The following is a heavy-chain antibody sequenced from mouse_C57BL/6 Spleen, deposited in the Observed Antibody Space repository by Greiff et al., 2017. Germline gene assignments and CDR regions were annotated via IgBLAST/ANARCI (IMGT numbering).Heavy chain of an antibody. D-gene: IGHD3-2*02. Sequence: QVQLQQPGTELVKPGASVKLSCKASGYTFTSYWMHWVKQRPGQGLEWIGNINPSNGGTNYNEKFKSKATLTVDKSSSTAYMQLSSLTSEDSAVYYCARGDQTAQAYYYAMDYWGQGTSVTVSS. V-gene: IGHV1-53*01. CDR1: GYTFTSYW. J-gene: IGHJ4*01. CDR3: ARGDQTAQAYYYAMDY. CDR2: INPSNGGT.